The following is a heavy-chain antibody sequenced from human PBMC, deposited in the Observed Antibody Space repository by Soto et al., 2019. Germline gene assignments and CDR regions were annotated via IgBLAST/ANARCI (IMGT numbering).Heavy chain of an antibody. Sequence: VASVKVSCKASGGTFSSYAISWVRQAPGQGLEWMGGIIPIFGTANYAQKFQGRVTITADESTSTAYMELSSLRSEDTAVYYCARSGDSGYYDSSGWAFDIWGQGTMVTVSS. D-gene: IGHD3-22*01. J-gene: IGHJ3*02. CDR3: ARSGDSGYYDSSGWAFDI. CDR2: IIPIFGTA. CDR1: GGTFSSYA. V-gene: IGHV1-69*13.